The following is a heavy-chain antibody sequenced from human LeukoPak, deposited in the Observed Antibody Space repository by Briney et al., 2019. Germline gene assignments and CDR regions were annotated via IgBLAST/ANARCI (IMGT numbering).Heavy chain of an antibody. D-gene: IGHD5-12*01. Sequence: GASVKVSCKASGYTFTSYGISWVRQAPGQGLEWMGWISAYNGNTNYAQKLQGRVTMTTDTSTSTAYMELRSLRSDDTAVYYCARLGGGSRGSKMVTHWFDPWGQGTLVTVSS. J-gene: IGHJ5*02. V-gene: IGHV1-18*01. CDR1: GYTFTSYG. CDR2: ISAYNGNT. CDR3: ARLGGGSRGSKMVTHWFDP.